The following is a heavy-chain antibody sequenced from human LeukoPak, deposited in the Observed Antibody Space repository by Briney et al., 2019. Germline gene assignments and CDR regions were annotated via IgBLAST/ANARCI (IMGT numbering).Heavy chain of an antibody. D-gene: IGHD3-10*01. CDR3: AKDIETYYYGSGSYSDYYYGMDV. CDR2: INSDGSST. CDR1: GFTFSSYW. J-gene: IGHJ6*01. V-gene: IGHV3-74*01. Sequence: GGSLRLSCAASGFTFSSYWMHWVRQAPGKGLVWVSRINSDGSSTSYADSVKGRFTISRDNAKNTLYLQMNSLRAEDTAVYYCAKDIETYYYGSGSYSDYYYGMDVWGRGTTVTVSS.